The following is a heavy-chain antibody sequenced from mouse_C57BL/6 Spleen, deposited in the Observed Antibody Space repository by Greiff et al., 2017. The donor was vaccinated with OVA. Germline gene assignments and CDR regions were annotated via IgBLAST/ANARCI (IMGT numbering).Heavy chain of an antibody. CDR1: GYSFTDYN. Sequence: EVQLQQSGPELVKPGASVKISCKASGYSFTDYNMNWVKQSNGKRLEWIGVINPNYGTTSYNQKFKGKATLTVDQSSTTAYMQLNSLTSEDSAVYYFAKGYGSSYTWFAYWGQGTLVTVSA. J-gene: IGHJ3*01. CDR3: AKGYGSSYTWFAY. CDR2: INPNYGTT. V-gene: IGHV1-39*01. D-gene: IGHD1-1*01.